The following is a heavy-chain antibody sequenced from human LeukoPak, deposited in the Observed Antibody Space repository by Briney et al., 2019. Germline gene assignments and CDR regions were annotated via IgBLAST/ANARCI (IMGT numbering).Heavy chain of an antibody. CDR1: GFTFSDYY. CDR2: ISSSGSTI. V-gene: IGHV3-11*04. D-gene: IGHD3-3*01. Sequence: GGSLRLSCAASGFTFSDYYMSWIRQAPGKGLEWVSYISSSGSTIYHADSVKGRFTISRDNAKNSLYLQMNSLRAEDTAVYYCARVGVSTYYDFWSGYYNYWGQGTLVTVSS. CDR3: ARVGVSTYYDFWSGYYNY. J-gene: IGHJ4*02.